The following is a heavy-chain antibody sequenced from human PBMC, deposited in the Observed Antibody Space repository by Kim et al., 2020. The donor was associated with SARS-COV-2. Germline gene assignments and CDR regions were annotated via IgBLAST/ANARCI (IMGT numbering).Heavy chain of an antibody. CDR3: ARTPPHSSGWLYPYYYYGMGG. J-gene: IGHJ6*04. Sequence: SETLSLTCTVSGGSISSYYWSWIRQPPGKGLEWIGYIYYSGSTNYNPSLKSRVTISVDTSKNQFSLKLSSVTAADTAVYYCARTPPHSSGWLYPYYYYGMGGGGKVTTVTVSS. CDR2: IYYSGST. D-gene: IGHD6-19*01. CDR1: GGSISSYY. V-gene: IGHV4-59*01.